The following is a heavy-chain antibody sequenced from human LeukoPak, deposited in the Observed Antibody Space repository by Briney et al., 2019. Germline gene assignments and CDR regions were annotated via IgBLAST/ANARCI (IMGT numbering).Heavy chain of an antibody. J-gene: IGHJ6*02. CDR3: ARDLWGAAGYYGMDV. Sequence: GGSLRLSCAASGFTFNNYGMHWVRQAPGKGLEWVAVISYDGSNKYYADSVKGRFTISRDNSKNTLYLQMNSLRAEDTAVYYCARDLWGAAGYYGMDVWGQGTTVTVSS. D-gene: IGHD6-13*01. CDR2: ISYDGSNK. CDR1: GFTFNNYG. V-gene: IGHV3-30*19.